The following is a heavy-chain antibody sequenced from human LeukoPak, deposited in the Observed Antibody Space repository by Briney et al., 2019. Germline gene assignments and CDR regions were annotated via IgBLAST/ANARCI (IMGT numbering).Heavy chain of an antibody. D-gene: IGHD1-26*01. CDR3: ARGATYAYYQDF. J-gene: IGHJ4*02. CDR2: LKYDESST. V-gene: IGHV3-74*01. CDR1: GFPLRSHW. Sequence: PGGSLRLSCADSGFPLRSHWMHWVRRAPGKARVWVSRLKYDESSTGYVDSVKGRFTISRENAKTAMYLQMSSLRAEDTAGYYCARGATYAYYQDFWGQGTRVSVSS.